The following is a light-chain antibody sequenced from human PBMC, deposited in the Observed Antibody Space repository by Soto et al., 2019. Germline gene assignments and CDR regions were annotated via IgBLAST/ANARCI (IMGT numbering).Light chain of an antibody. J-gene: IGLJ1*01. CDR1: SSNIGSNT. Sequence: QSVLTQPPSASGTPGQRVTISCSGSSSNIGSNTVNWYQQLPGMAPKLLIYSNNQRPSGVPDRFSGSKSGTSASLAISGLQSEDEADYYCAVWDDSLNGFYVFGTGTKVTVL. CDR2: SNN. V-gene: IGLV1-44*01. CDR3: AVWDDSLNGFYV.